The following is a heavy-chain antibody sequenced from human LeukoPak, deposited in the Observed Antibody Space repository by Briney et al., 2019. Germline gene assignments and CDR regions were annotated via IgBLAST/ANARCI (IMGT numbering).Heavy chain of an antibody. Sequence: GGSLRLSCAASGFTFSSYSMNWVRQAPGKGLEWVSSISSSSSYIYYADSVKGRFTISRDNAKNSLYLQMNSLRAEDTAVYYCARSALYYDILTGYSPDAFDIWGQGTMVTVSS. CDR2: ISSSSSYI. V-gene: IGHV3-21*04. J-gene: IGHJ3*02. CDR3: ARSALYYDILTGYSPDAFDI. D-gene: IGHD3-9*01. CDR1: GFTFSSYS.